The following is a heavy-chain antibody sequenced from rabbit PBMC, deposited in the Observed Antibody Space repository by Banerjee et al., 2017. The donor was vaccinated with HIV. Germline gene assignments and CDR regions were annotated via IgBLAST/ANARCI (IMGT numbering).Heavy chain of an antibody. CDR1: EFFFSFSNW. D-gene: IGHD4-2*01. CDR2: IHSVSGST. CDR3: ARGAADYAGIGDL. Sequence: QEQLEESGGDLVKPEGSLTLTCKASEFFFSFSNWICWVRQAPGKGLEWIACIHSVSGSTYYASWATGRFTISKTSSTTVTLQMTSLTAADTATYFCARGAADYAGIGDLWGPGTLVTVS. J-gene: IGHJ4*01. V-gene: IGHV1S45*01.